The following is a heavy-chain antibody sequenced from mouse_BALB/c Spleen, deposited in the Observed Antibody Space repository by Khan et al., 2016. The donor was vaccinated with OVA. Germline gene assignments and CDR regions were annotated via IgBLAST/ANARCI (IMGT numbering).Heavy chain of an antibody. J-gene: IGHJ4*01. CDR2: IDPANGNT. V-gene: IGHV14-3*02. Sequence: VQLQQSGAELVKPGASVKLSCIVSGFTIKDTYMHWVKQRPEQGLDWIGRIDPANGNTNYDPKFQGKATVTADTSSNTAYLQLSSLTSEDAAVYYGSDALLLDAVDYWGQGTSVTVSS. CDR1: GFTIKDTY. CDR3: SDALLLDAVDY. D-gene: IGHD1-2*01.